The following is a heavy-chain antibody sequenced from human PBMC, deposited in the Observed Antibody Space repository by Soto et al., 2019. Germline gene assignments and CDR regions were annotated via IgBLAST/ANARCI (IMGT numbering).Heavy chain of an antibody. D-gene: IGHD5-18*01. J-gene: IGHJ4*02. CDR3: ARRYGSCFDY. CDR1: GGSISSYY. CDR2: IYYSGST. V-gene: IGHV4-59*08. Sequence: QVQLQESGPGLVKPSETLSLTCTVSGGSISSYYWSWIRQPPGKGLEWIGYIYYSGSTNYNPSLTSRVTISVDPSKNQLPLQLTSVTAADTAVYSCARRYGSCFDYWGQGTLVTVSS.